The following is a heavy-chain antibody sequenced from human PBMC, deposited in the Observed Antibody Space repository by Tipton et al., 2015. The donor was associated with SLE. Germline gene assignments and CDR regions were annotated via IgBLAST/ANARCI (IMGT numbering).Heavy chain of an antibody. CDR2: VSYSGGT. V-gene: IGHV4-39*07. CDR1: DGSITSSRHN. Sequence: TLSLTCIVSDGSITSSRHNWGWIRQPPGQGLEWIGSVSYSGGTYYNPSFTSRVTISADTSKNQFSLTLSSVTAADTALYYCARVLTGSCFDNWGQGTLVTVSS. CDR3: ARVLTGSCFDN. D-gene: IGHD7-27*01. J-gene: IGHJ4*02.